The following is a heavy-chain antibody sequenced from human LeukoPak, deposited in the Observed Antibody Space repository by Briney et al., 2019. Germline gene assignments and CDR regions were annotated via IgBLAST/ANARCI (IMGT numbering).Heavy chain of an antibody. CDR3: AKDLVAGTKGYFDY. Sequence: GGSLRLSCAASGFTFDDYAMHWVRPAPGKGLAGVSCISWNSGNIDYADSVKGRFTISRDNAKNSLYLQMNSLRAEDTALYYCAKDLVAGTKGYFDYWGQGTLVTVSS. CDR1: GFTFDDYA. V-gene: IGHV3-9*01. D-gene: IGHD6-19*01. CDR2: ISWNSGNI. J-gene: IGHJ4*02.